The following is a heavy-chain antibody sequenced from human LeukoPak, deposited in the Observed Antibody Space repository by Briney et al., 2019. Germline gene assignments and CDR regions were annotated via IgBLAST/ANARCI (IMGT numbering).Heavy chain of an antibody. D-gene: IGHD3-10*01. CDR1: GYTFTAYY. CDR3: ARDHLTLLWFGELVGTAFCY. CDR2: INPNSGGT. V-gene: IGHV1-2*02. Sequence: ASVKVSDTPSGYTFTAYYIHRVRQAPGQGLEWMGWINPNSGGTNYAQKFQGRVTMTRDTSISTAYMELSRLRSDDTAVYYCARDHLTLLWFGELVGTAFCYWGHVALVTVSS. J-gene: IGHJ4*01.